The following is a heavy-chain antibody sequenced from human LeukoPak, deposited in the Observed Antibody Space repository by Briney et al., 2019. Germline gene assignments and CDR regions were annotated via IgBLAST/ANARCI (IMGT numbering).Heavy chain of an antibody. D-gene: IGHD4-11*01. Sequence: GGSLRLSCAASGFTVSSNYMSWVRQAPGKGLEWVSVIYSGGSTYYADSVRGRFTISRHNSKNTLYLQMNSLRAEDTAVYYCARDSPLTTDGMDVWGQGTTVTVSS. J-gene: IGHJ6*02. CDR2: IYSGGST. V-gene: IGHV3-53*04. CDR3: ARDSPLTTDGMDV. CDR1: GFTVSSNY.